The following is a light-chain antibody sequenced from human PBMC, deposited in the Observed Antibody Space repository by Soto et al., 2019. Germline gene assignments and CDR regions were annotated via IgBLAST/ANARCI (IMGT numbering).Light chain of an antibody. CDR1: QSVSSTY. CDR3: QQYGGSFPP. J-gene: IGKJ1*01. Sequence: EIVLTQSPGTLSLSPGERATLSCRASQSVSSTYFAWYQQRPGQAPRLLIYDASKMAPGTPDRFSGSGSGTDFNLTISRLEPDDFVVYYCQQYGGSFPPFGQGTKVEIK. CDR2: DAS. V-gene: IGKV3-20*01.